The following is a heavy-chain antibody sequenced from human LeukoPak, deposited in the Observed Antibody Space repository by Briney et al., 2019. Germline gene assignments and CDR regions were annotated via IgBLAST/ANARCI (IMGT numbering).Heavy chain of an antibody. V-gene: IGHV1-2*02. CDR2: INPNSGGT. D-gene: IGHD5-24*01. Sequence: ASVKVSCKASGYTFTGYYMHWVRQAPGQGLEWMGWINPNSGGTNYAQKFQGRVTMTRDTSISTAYMELSRLRSDDTAVYYCARVALRWLQSYYFDYWGQGTLVTVSS. CDR3: ARVALRWLQSYYFDY. J-gene: IGHJ4*02. CDR1: GYTFTGYY.